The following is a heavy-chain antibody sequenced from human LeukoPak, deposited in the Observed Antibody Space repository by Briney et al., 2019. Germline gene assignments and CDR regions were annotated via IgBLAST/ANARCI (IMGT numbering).Heavy chain of an antibody. Sequence: PGGSLRLSCVASGFTFNYYWMSWVRQAPGKGLEWVANIKEDGSENYSVDSVKGRFTISRDNAKNSLYLQMNSLRADDTAVYYCVRDQGGSSSHWGQGTLVTVSS. V-gene: IGHV3-7*01. J-gene: IGHJ4*02. CDR2: IKEDGSEN. CDR1: GFTFNYYW. D-gene: IGHD6-6*01. CDR3: VRDQGGSSSH.